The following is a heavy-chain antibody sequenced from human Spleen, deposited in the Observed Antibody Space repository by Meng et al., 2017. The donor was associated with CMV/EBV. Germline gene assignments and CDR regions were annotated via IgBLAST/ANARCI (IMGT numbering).Heavy chain of an antibody. Sequence: SETLSLTCTVSGGSISYSYGSWIRQTPGKGLEWIGYIYYTGITKYSPSLKSRVTISIDTSKNQFSLKLSSVTAADTAVYYCARGRKTIRGVTMIRGGYDAFDIWGQGTMVTVSS. CDR1: GGSISYSY. CDR2: IYYTGIT. J-gene: IGHJ3*02. D-gene: IGHD3-22*01. V-gene: IGHV4-59*12. CDR3: ARGRKTIRGVTMIRGGYDAFDI.